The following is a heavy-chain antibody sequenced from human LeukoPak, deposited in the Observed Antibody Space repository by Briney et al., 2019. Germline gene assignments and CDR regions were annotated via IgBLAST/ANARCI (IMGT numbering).Heavy chain of an antibody. J-gene: IGHJ6*03. CDR2: ISSNGGST. CDR3: ARDPGGYYYYYYMDV. CDR1: GFTVSSNS. Sequence: GGSLRLSCTVSGFTVSSNSMSWVRQAPGKGLEYVSAISSNGGSTYYANSVKGRFTISRDNSKNTLYLQMDSLRAEDMAVYYCARDPGGYYYYYYMDVWGKGTTVTISS. D-gene: IGHD1-14*01. V-gene: IGHV3-64*01.